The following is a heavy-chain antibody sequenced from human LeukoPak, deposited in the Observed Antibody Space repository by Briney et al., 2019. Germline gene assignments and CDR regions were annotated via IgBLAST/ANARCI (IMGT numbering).Heavy chain of an antibody. Sequence: GASVKVSCKASGYTFTGYYMHWVRQAPGQGLEWMGWINPNSGGTDYAQKFQGRVTMTRDTSISTAYMELSRLRSDDTAVYYCARGSLASGRGYYYYYMDVWGKGTTVTVSS. D-gene: IGHD3-10*01. J-gene: IGHJ6*03. CDR1: GYTFTGYY. CDR2: INPNSGGT. CDR3: ARGSLASGRGYYYYYMDV. V-gene: IGHV1-2*02.